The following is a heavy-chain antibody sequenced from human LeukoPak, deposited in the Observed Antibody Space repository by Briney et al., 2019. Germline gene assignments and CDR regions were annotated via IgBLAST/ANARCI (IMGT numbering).Heavy chain of an antibody. CDR2: IYTSGST. J-gene: IGHJ6*03. Sequence: SETLSLTCTVSGGSISSGSYYWSWIRQPPGKGLEWIGRIYTSGSTNYNPSLKSRVTISVDTSKNQFSLKLSSVTAADTAVYYCARQACSGGSCYYHYYYYMDVWGKGTTVTVSS. V-gene: IGHV4-61*02. D-gene: IGHD2-15*01. CDR1: GGSISSGSYY. CDR3: ARQACSGGSCYYHYYYYMDV.